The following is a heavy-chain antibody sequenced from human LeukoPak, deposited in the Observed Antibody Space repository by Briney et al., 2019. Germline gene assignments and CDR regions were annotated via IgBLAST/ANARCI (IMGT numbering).Heavy chain of an antibody. CDR1: GDSMTSGAYY. J-gene: IGHJ5*02. V-gene: IGHV4-31*03. CDR3: ARDMTSHRFDP. CDR2: IYFSGST. D-gene: IGHD3-16*01. Sequence: SEALSLTCTVSGDSMTSGAYYWSCIRQRPGEGLEWIGFIYFSGSTYYNPSLKSRLKISVDTPKNQFSLQLSSVTAADTAVYYCARDMTSHRFDPWGQGTLVTV.